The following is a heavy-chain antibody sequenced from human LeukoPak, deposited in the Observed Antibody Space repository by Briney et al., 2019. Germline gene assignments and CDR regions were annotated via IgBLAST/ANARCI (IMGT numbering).Heavy chain of an antibody. J-gene: IGHJ4*02. D-gene: IGHD3-22*01. CDR2: IIPILGIA. CDR3: ARGTSGSPETPFDY. Sequence: GASVKVSCKASGYTFTSYDINWVRQAPGQGLEWMGRIIPILGIANYAQKFQGRVTITADKSTSTAYMELSSLRSEDTAVYYCARGTSGSPETPFDYWGQGTLVTVSS. CDR1: GYTFTSYD. V-gene: IGHV1-69*04.